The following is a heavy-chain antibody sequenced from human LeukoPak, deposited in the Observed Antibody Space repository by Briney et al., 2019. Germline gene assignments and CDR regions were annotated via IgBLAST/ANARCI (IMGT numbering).Heavy chain of an antibody. V-gene: IGHV4-34*01. CDR3: ARAFCVGECFVLHIFFDS. D-gene: IGHD2-21*01. Sequence: SETLSLTCAVYGGSFSGYYWSWIRQPPGKGLEWIGEINHSGSTNYNPSLKSRVTISVDTSKNQFSLRPRSMQASDTAVYYCARAFCVGECFVLHIFFDSWGQGTLVTVSS. CDR1: GGSFSGYY. J-gene: IGHJ4*02. CDR2: INHSGST.